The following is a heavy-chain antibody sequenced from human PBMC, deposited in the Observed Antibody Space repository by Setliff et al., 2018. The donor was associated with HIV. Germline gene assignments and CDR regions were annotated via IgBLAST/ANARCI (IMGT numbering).Heavy chain of an antibody. CDR3: ARDGAYVWGTYRYQGFDH. CDR2: INAGDGNT. J-gene: IGHJ4*02. D-gene: IGHD3-16*02. CDR1: GYIFSNFA. V-gene: IGHV1-3*01. Sequence: ASVKVSCKASGYIFSNFAMHWVRQVPGPRLEWMGWINAGDGNTKYSQNIQGRVTITRDTSATTVYMELSRLRSEDTAVYYCARDGAYVWGTYRYQGFDHWGQGTQVTVS.